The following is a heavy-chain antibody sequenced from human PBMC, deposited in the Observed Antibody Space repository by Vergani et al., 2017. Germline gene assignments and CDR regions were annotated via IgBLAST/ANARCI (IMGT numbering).Heavy chain of an antibody. D-gene: IGHD1-26*01. CDR2: IYYSGST. V-gene: IGHV4-59*01. J-gene: IGHJ4*02. Sequence: QVQLQESGPGLVKPSETLSLTCTVSGGSISSYYWSWIRQPPGKGLEWIGYIYYSGSTNYNPSRKSRVTISVDTSKNQFSLKLSSVTATDTAVYYCARTTRYFDYWGQGTLVTVSS. CDR3: ARTTRYFDY. CDR1: GGSISSYY.